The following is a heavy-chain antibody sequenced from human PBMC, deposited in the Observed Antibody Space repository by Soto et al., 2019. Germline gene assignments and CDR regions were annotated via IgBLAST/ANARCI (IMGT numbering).Heavy chain of an antibody. D-gene: IGHD4-4*01. CDR3: ARGGRATVTTGGFDP. Sequence: GGSLRLSCAASGFTVSSNYMSWVRQAPGKGLEWVSVIYSGGSTYYADSVKGRFTISRHNSKNTLYLQMNSLRAEDTAVYYCARGGRATVTTGGFDPWGQGTLVTVSS. CDR1: GFTVSSNY. J-gene: IGHJ5*02. V-gene: IGHV3-53*04. CDR2: IYSGGST.